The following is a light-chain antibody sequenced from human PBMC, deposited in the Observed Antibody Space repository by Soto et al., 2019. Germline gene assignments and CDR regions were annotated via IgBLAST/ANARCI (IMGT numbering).Light chain of an antibody. CDR2: GAS. J-gene: IGKJ1*01. CDR1: QSVSSN. CDR3: QQYNNWPRT. V-gene: IGKV3-15*01. Sequence: EIVMTQSTATLSVSPVERATLSCRASQSVSSNLAWFQPKPGQAPRLLIYGASTRATGIPARFSGSGSGTEFTLTVSSLQSEDFAVYYFQQYNNWPRTFGQGTKVEIK.